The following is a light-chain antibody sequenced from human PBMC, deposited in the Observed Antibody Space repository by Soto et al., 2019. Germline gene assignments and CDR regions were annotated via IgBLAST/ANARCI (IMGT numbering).Light chain of an antibody. Sequence: EIVLTQSPGTLSLSPGERATLSCRASQSVSSNYLAWYQQKPGQAPRLLIYRASSRATGIPDRFSGSGSGTDFTLTISRLEPEDFAVYYGQQYGRSYTFGRGTKLEIK. V-gene: IGKV3-20*01. CDR1: QSVSSNY. CDR2: RAS. CDR3: QQYGRSYT. J-gene: IGKJ2*01.